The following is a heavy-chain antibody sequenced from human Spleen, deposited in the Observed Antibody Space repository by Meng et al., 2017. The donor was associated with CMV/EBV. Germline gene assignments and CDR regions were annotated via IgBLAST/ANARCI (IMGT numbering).Heavy chain of an antibody. V-gene: IGHV1-46*01. CDR1: GYTFTSYY. Sequence: KAAGYTFTSYYMRWVRQAPGQGLEWMGIINPSGGSTSYAQKFQGRVTMTRDTSTSTVYMELSSLRSEDTAVYYCARVAVAGQVRFDYWGQGTLVTVSS. J-gene: IGHJ4*02. D-gene: IGHD6-19*01. CDR2: INPSGGST. CDR3: ARVAVAGQVRFDY.